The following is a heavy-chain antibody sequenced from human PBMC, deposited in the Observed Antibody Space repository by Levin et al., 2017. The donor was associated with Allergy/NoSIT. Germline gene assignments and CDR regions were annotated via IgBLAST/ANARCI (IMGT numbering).Heavy chain of an antibody. J-gene: IGHJ6*02. CDR3: ARARRLGYYYYYGMDV. Sequence: ASVKVSCKASGYTFTSYYMHWVRQAPGQGLEWMGIINPSGGSTSYAQKFQGRVTMTRDTSTSTVYMELSSLRSEDTAVYYCARARRLGYYYYYGMDVWGQGTTVTVSS. CDR1: GYTFTSYY. V-gene: IGHV1-46*01. D-gene: IGHD6-25*01. CDR2: INPSGGST.